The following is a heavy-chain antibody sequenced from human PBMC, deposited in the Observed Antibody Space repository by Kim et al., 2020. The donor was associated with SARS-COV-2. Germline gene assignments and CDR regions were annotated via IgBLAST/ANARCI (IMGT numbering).Heavy chain of an antibody. D-gene: IGHD2-21*02. J-gene: IGHJ6*02. Sequence: GGSLRLSCAASGFTFSSYGMHWVRQAPGKGLEWVAVISYDGSNKYYADSVKGRFTISRDNSKNTLYLQMNSLRAEDTAVYYCAKAGGMPGTFKRLYCGGDCYPDYYYGMDVWGQGTTVTVSS. CDR2: ISYDGSNK. CDR1: GFTFSSYG. CDR3: AKAGGMPGTFKRLYCGGDCYPDYYYGMDV. V-gene: IGHV3-30*18.